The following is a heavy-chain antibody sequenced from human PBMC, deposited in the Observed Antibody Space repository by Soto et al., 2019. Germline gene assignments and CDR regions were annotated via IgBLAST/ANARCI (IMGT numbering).Heavy chain of an antibody. J-gene: IGHJ4*02. V-gene: IGHV1-69*13. CDR3: ASPENRAALEQQLVPFDY. CDR1: GGTFGSYA. D-gene: IGHD6-13*01. Sequence: SVKVSCKASGGTFGSYAISWVRQAPGQGLEWMGGIIPIFGTANYAQKFQGRVTITADESTSTAYMELSSLRSEDTAVYYCASPENRAALEQQLVPFDYWGQGTLVTVSS. CDR2: IIPIFGTA.